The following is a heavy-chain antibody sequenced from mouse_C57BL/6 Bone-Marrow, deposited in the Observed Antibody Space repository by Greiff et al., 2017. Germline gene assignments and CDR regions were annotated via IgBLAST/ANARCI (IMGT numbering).Heavy chain of an antibody. D-gene: IGHD2-4*01. CDR1: GYTFTSYW. Sequence: QVQLQQPGAELVMPGASVKLSCKASGYTFTSYWMHWVKQRPGQGLEWIGEIDPSDSYTNYNQKFKGKSTLTVDKSSSTAYMQLSSLTSEDSAVYYGARSGDYDLYAMDYWGQGTSVTVSS. CDR3: ARSGDYDLYAMDY. J-gene: IGHJ4*01. V-gene: IGHV1-69*01. CDR2: IDPSDSYT.